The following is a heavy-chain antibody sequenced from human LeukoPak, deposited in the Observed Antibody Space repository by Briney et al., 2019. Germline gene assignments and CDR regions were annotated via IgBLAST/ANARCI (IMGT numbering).Heavy chain of an antibody. CDR1: GFTFSSYT. D-gene: IGHD5-24*01. Sequence: GGSLRLSCAASGFTFSSYTMNWVRQAPGKGLEWVSYISSSSSSINYAGSVKGRFTISRDNAKNSLYLQMNSLRTEDTAVYYCAREPERWLSDGAQGPLVTVSS. J-gene: IGHJ4*02. CDR2: ISSSSSSI. V-gene: IGHV3-48*04. CDR3: AREPERWLSD.